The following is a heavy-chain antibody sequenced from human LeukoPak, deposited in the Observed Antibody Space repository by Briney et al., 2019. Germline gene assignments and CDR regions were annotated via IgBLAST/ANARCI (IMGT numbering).Heavy chain of an antibody. Sequence: SSETLSLTCTVSGGSISSSSYYWGWIRQPPGKGLEWIGSIYYSGSTYYNPSLKSRVTISVDTSKNQFSLKLSSVTAADTAVYYCARQVAADGFDYWGQGTLVTVSS. CDR2: IYYSGST. D-gene: IGHD6-13*01. V-gene: IGHV4-39*01. CDR3: ARQVAADGFDY. CDR1: GGSISSSSYY. J-gene: IGHJ4*02.